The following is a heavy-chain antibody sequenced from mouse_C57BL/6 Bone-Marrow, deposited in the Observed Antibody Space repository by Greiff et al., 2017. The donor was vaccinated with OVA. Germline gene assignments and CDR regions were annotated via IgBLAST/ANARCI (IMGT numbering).Heavy chain of an antibody. Sequence: EVMLVESGGGLVKPGGSLKLSCAASGFTFSSYTMSWVRQTPEKRLEWVATISGGGGNTYYPDSVKGRFTISRDNAKNTLYLQMSSLRSEDTALYYCARNFKGGYWGQGTTLTVSS. CDR3: ARNFKGGY. CDR1: GFTFSSYT. V-gene: IGHV5-9*01. J-gene: IGHJ2*01. D-gene: IGHD3-3*01. CDR2: ISGGGGNT.